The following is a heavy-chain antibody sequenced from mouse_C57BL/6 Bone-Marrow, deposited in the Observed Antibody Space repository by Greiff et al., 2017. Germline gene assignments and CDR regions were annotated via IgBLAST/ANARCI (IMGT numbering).Heavy chain of an antibody. Sequence: VQLQQPGTELVKPGASVKLSCKASGYTFTSYWMHWVKQRPGQGLEWIGNINPSNGGTNYNEKFKSKATLTVDKSSSTAYMQLSSLTSEDSAVYYCARRSYGSSYEDWYFDVWGTGTTVTVSS. CDR2: INPSNGGT. J-gene: IGHJ1*03. CDR1: GYTFTSYW. D-gene: IGHD1-1*01. V-gene: IGHV1-53*01. CDR3: ARRSYGSSYEDWYFDV.